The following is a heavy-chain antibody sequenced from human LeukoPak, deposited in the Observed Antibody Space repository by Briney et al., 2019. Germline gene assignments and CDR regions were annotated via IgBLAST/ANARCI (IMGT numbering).Heavy chain of an antibody. V-gene: IGHV1-2*02. CDR3: ARVGFYSGRYSPAFDI. Sequence: ASVKVSCKASGYTFTGYYMHWVRQAPGQGLEWMGWINPNSGGTNYAQKFQGRVTMTRDTSISTAYMELSRLRSDDTSVYYCARVGFYSGRYSPAFDIWGQGTMVTVSS. D-gene: IGHD1-26*01. J-gene: IGHJ3*02. CDR2: INPNSGGT. CDR1: GYTFTGYY.